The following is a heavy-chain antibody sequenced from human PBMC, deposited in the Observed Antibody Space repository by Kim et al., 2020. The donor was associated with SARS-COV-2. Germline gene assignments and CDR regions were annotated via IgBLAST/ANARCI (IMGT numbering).Heavy chain of an antibody. D-gene: IGHD3-3*01. CDR3: ARAEPERRFLEWLIPYYYYGMDV. V-gene: IGHV3-7*01. CDR1: GFTFSSYW. Sequence: GGSLRLSCAASGFTFSSYWMSWVRQAPGKGLEWVANIKQDGSEKYYVDSVKGRFTISRDNAKNSLYLQMNSLRAEDTAVYYCARAEPERRFLEWLIPYYYYGMDVWGQGTTVTVSS. J-gene: IGHJ6*02. CDR2: IKQDGSEK.